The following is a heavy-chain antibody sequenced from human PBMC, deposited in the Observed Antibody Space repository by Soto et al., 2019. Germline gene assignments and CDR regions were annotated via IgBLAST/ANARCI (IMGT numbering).Heavy chain of an antibody. CDR3: ARRNSGWDFDL. CDR2: ISGSGDST. J-gene: IGHJ2*01. V-gene: IGHV3-23*01. D-gene: IGHD4-4*01. Sequence: EVQLLESGGGLVQPGGSLRLSCAASGFTFSSYAMNWVRQAPGKGLQWVSVISGSGDSTYYADSVKGRFTISRDNSKNTLYLQMNSLRAEDTAVYYCARRNSGWDFDLWGRGTLVTVSS. CDR1: GFTFSSYA.